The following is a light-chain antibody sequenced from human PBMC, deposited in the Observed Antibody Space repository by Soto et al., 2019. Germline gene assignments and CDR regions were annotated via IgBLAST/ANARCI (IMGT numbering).Light chain of an antibody. Sequence: DIQMTQSPSTLSASVGDRVTITCRSSRTISNWLAWYQQKPGKAPKVLIFDASTLDGGVPSRFSGRRSGTDFTLTISSLQPSDFATYYCQQYNTYPLTFGGGTKVDIK. J-gene: IGKJ4*01. V-gene: IGKV1-5*01. CDR1: RTISNW. CDR2: DAS. CDR3: QQYNTYPLT.